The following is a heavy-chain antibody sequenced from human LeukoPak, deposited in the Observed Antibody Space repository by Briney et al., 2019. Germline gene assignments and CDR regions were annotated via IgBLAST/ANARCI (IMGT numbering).Heavy chain of an antibody. Sequence: PSETLSLTCAVYGGSFSGYYWSWIRQPPGKGLEWIGEINHSGSTNYNPSLKSRVTISVDTSKNQFSLKLSSVTAADTAVYYCARGKVVPAAISSSYWFDPWGQGTLVTVSS. J-gene: IGHJ5*02. CDR3: ARGKVVPAAISSSYWFDP. V-gene: IGHV4-34*01. CDR2: INHSGST. CDR1: GGSFSGYY. D-gene: IGHD2-2*02.